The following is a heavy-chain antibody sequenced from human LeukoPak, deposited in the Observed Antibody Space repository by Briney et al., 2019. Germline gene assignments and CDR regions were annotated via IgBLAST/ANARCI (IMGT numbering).Heavy chain of an antibody. D-gene: IGHD5-18*01. CDR1: GGSISSSSYY. CDR3: AREGRLGAMVIPFDY. Sequence: SETLSLTCTVSGGSISSSSYYWGWIRQPPGKGLEWIGSIYYSGSTYYNPSLKSRVTISVDTSKNQFSLKLSSVTAADTAVYYCAREGRLGAMVIPFDYWGQGTLVTVSS. J-gene: IGHJ4*02. V-gene: IGHV4-39*07. CDR2: IYYSGST.